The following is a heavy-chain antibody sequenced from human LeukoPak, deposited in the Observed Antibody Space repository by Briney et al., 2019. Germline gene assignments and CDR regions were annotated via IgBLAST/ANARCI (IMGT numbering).Heavy chain of an antibody. CDR3: ARYIVVVPAAKYGMDV. Sequence: GGSLRLSCAASGFTFSSYSMNWVRQAPGKGLEWVSSISSSSSYIYYADSVKGRFTISRDNAKNSLYLQMNSLRAEDMAVYYCARYIVVVPAAKYGMDVWGKGTTVTVSS. J-gene: IGHJ6*04. CDR2: ISSSSSYI. CDR1: GFTFSSYS. D-gene: IGHD2-2*01. V-gene: IGHV3-21*01.